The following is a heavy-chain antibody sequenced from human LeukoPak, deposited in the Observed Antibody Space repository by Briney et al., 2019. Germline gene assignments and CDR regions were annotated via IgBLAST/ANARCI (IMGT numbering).Heavy chain of an antibody. CDR1: GFTFSSHW. CDR3: ARHSDRRDDF. J-gene: IGHJ4*02. Sequence: GGSLRLSCAASGFTFSSHWMTWVRQAPGKGLQWVASVKPDGGDKYYVDSVKGRFIISRDNAKNSLFPQMSSLQAEDMAVYYSARHSDRRDDFWGQGSLVTVSS. CDR2: VKPDGGDK. V-gene: IGHV3-7*05.